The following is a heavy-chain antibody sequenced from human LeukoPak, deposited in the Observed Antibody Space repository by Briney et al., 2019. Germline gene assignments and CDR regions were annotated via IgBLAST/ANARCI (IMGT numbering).Heavy chain of an antibody. CDR2: ISYDGSNK. J-gene: IGHJ4*02. Sequence: GGSLRLSCAASGFTFSSYAMHWVRQAPGKGLEWVAVISYDGSNKYYADSVKGRFTISRDNSKNTLYLQMNSLRAEDTAVYYCARGSFLITFGGLIVWGQGTLVTVSS. CDR3: ARGSFLITFGGLIV. V-gene: IGHV3-30*04. CDR1: GFTFSSYA. D-gene: IGHD3-16*02.